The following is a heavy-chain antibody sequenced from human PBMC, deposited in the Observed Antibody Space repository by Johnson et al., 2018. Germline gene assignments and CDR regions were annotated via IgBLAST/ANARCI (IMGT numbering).Heavy chain of an antibody. J-gene: IGHJ1*01. CDR2: ISYDGSNK. CDR1: GFTFSSYG. D-gene: IGHD3-10*01. Sequence: QVRLVQAGGGLVEPGRSLRLWCAASGFTFSSYGMHWVRQAPGKGLEWVAVISYDGSNKYYADSVNGRFTISRDNSKNTLYLQMNSLRVEDTAVYYCATMGRLSMVRGGPWGQGTLVIVSS. CDR3: ATMGRLSMVRGGP. V-gene: IGHV3-30*03.